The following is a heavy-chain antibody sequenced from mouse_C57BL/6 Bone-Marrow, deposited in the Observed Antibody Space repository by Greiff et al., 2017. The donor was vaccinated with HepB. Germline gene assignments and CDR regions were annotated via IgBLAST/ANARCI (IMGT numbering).Heavy chain of an antibody. CDR3: ARPFYYGSSYGDY. V-gene: IGHV1-64*01. D-gene: IGHD1-1*01. J-gene: IGHJ2*01. Sequence: QVQLKQPGAELVKPGASVKLSCKASGYTFTSYWMHWVKQRPGQGLEWIGMIHPNSGSTNYNEKFKSKATLTVDKSSSTAYMQLSSLTSEDSAVYYCARPFYYGSSYGDYWGQGTTLTVSS. CDR1: GYTFTSYW. CDR2: IHPNSGST.